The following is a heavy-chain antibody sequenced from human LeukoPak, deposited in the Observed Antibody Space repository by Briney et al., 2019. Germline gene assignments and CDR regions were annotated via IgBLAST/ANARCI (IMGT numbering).Heavy chain of an antibody. Sequence: SETLSLSCSGSGGSISSSTYYWGWIRQPPGKGLEWIGEINHSGSTNYNPSLKSRVTISVDTSKNQFSLKLSSVTAADTAVYYCATATPIIRGKQLVPRYFQHWGQGTLVTVSS. CDR1: GGSISSSTYY. CDR3: ATATPIIRGKQLVPRYFQH. CDR2: INHSGST. J-gene: IGHJ1*01. V-gene: IGHV4-39*07. D-gene: IGHD6-13*01.